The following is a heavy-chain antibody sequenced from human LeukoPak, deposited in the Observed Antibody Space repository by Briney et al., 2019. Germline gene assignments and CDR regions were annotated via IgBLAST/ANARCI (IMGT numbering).Heavy chain of an antibody. J-gene: IGHJ4*02. Sequence: GGSLRLSCAASGFTFSDYALHWVRQAPGKGLEWVAVMSYDGTQKNYADSVKGRFSISRDISKNTLYLQMNSLRAEDTAVYYCARDLSSSIDYWGRGTLVTVSS. CDR3: ARDLSSSIDY. CDR1: GFTFSDYA. CDR2: MSYDGTQK. V-gene: IGHV3-30-3*01. D-gene: IGHD6-6*01.